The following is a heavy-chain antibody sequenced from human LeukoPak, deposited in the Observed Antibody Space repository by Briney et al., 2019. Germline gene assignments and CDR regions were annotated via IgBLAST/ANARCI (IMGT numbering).Heavy chain of an antibody. Sequence: SETLSLTCAVYGGSSSGYYWSWIRQPPGKGLEWIGEINHSGSTNYNPSLKSRVTISVDTSKNQFSLKLSSVTAADTAVYYCARGSGTPFDYWGQGTLVTVSS. CDR1: GGSSSGYY. D-gene: IGHD2-2*01. J-gene: IGHJ4*02. CDR2: INHSGST. CDR3: ARGSGTPFDY. V-gene: IGHV4-34*01.